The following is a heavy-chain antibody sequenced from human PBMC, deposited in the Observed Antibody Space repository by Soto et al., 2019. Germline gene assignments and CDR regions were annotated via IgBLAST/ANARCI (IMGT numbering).Heavy chain of an antibody. CDR2: INHSGST. CDR3: ARVGVTTGFSQDY. D-gene: IGHD4-17*01. CDR1: GGSFSGYY. V-gene: IGHV4-34*01. Sequence: QVQLQQWGAGLLKPSETLSLTCAVYGGSFSGYYWSWIRQPPGKGLEWIGEINHSGSTTYNPALKSRGSVAVDTSKNQFSLKLSSVTAADTAVYYCARVGVTTGFSQDYWGQGTLVTVSS. J-gene: IGHJ4*02.